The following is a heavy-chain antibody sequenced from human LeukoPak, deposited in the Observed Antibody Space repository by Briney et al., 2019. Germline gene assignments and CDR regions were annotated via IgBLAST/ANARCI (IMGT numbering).Heavy chain of an antibody. CDR1: GFTFRRYW. V-gene: IGHV3-7*01. CDR2: IKEDGSEK. D-gene: IGHD3-22*01. J-gene: IGHJ1*01. Sequence: GGSLRLSCVASGFTFRRYWMTWVRQAPGKKPEWVANIKEDGSEKYYDDFVRGRFTISRDNAKNTLYLDMNSLRAEDTAVFYCATDQDHGYFRQWGQGTLVIVSS. CDR3: ATDQDHGYFRQ.